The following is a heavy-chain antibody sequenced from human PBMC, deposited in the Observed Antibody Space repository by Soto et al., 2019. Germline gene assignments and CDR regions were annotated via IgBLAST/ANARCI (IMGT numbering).Heavy chain of an antibody. V-gene: IGHV3-21*01. CDR1: GFTFSSYS. CDR2: ISSSSSYI. D-gene: IGHD6-19*01. J-gene: IGHJ3*02. Sequence: PGGSLRLSCAASGFTFSSYSMNWVRQAPGKGLEWVSSISSSSSYIYYADSVKGRFTISRDNAKNSLYLQMNSLRAEDTAVYYCARDSGWGSSGWYNDAFDIWGQGTMVTVSS. CDR3: ARDSGWGSSGWYNDAFDI.